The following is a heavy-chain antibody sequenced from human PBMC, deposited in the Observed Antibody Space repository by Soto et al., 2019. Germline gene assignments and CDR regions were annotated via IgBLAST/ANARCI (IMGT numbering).Heavy chain of an antibody. Sequence: QVQLVQSGAEVKKPGASVKVSCQASGYAFTTYDIHWVRQASGQGREWVGRLNPNSGDTVYAQRFRGRVTLTRDTSKNTAYSELSSRRSAEPSVSYCASRYRVVTSIPAFDMWGQGTRFTVSA. CDR3: ASRYRVVTSIPAFDM. CDR2: LNPNSGDT. D-gene: IGHD2-21*02. V-gene: IGHV1-8*02. CDR1: GYAFTTYD. J-gene: IGHJ3*02.